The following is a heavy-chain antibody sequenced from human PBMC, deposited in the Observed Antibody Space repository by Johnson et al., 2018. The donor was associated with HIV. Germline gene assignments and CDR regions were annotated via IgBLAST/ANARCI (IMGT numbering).Heavy chain of an antibody. Sequence: QVQLVESGGGVVQPGRSLRLSCAASGFTFSSYGMHWVRQAPGKGLEWVSIISFAGSNKYYTDSVKGRFTISRDNSKNTLYLQMNSLRAEDTAVYYCARDKRRWELLRDAFDIWGQGTMVTVSS. D-gene: IGHD1-26*01. CDR1: GFTFSSYG. CDR2: ISFAGSNK. V-gene: IGHV3-30*19. J-gene: IGHJ3*02. CDR3: ARDKRRWELLRDAFDI.